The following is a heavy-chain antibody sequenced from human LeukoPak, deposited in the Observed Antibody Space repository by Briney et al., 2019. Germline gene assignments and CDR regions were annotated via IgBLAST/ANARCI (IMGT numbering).Heavy chain of an antibody. V-gene: IGHV4-34*01. D-gene: IGHD3-22*01. CDR3: ASDGTGAGYYYDSSGYSS. J-gene: IGHJ5*02. Sequence: NPSETLSLTCAVYGGSFSGYYWSWIRQPPGKGLEWIGEVNHSGSTNYNPSLKSRVTISVATSKNQFSLKLSSVTAADTAVYYCASDGTGAGYYYDSSGYSSWGQGTLVTVSS. CDR2: VNHSGST. CDR1: GGSFSGYY.